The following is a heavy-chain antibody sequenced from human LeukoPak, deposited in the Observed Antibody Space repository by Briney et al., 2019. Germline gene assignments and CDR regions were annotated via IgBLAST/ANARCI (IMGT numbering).Heavy chain of an antibody. D-gene: IGHD3-22*01. CDR2: ISGSGGST. Sequence: GGSLGLSCAASGFTFSSYAMSWVRQAPGKGLEWVSAISGSGGSTYYADSVKGRFTISRDNSKNTLYLQMNSLRAEDTAVYYCAKDPKYYYDSSGYYLGGQGTLVTVSS. J-gene: IGHJ4*02. CDR3: AKDPKYYYDSSGYYL. V-gene: IGHV3-23*01. CDR1: GFTFSSYA.